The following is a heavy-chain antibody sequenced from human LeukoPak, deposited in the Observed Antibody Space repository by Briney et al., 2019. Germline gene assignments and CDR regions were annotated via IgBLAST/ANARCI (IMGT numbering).Heavy chain of an antibody. CDR3: ARAQYSSGWYEPYGMDV. J-gene: IGHJ6*02. CDR2: ISSSSSTI. CDR1: GFTFSSYS. D-gene: IGHD6-19*01. Sequence: PGGSLRLSCAASGFTFSSYSMNWVRQAPGKGLEWVSYISSSSSTIYYADSVKGRFTISRDNAKNSLYLQMNSLRAEDTAVYYCARAQYSSGWYEPYGMDVWGQGTTVTVSS. V-gene: IGHV3-48*04.